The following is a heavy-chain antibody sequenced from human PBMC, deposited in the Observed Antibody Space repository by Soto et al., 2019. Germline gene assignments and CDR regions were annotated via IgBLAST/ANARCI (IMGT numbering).Heavy chain of an antibody. CDR1: GDSVSNDNYY. CDR3: ARSQRGRTAFTFDY. Sequence: QVQLQESGPGLMKPSETLSLTCAVSGDSVSNDNYYWSWIRQPPGKGLEWIGYIYYSGTTNYNSYLKSRLSLSVDMSKNQFSLKLASVTAAATAVYFCARSQRGRTAFTFDYWGQGALVTVSA. D-gene: IGHD3-16*01. J-gene: IGHJ4*02. V-gene: IGHV4-61*01. CDR2: IYYSGTT.